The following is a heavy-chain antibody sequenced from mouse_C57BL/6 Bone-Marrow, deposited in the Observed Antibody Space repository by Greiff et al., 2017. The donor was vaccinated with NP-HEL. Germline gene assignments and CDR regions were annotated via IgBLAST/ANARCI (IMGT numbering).Heavy chain of an antibody. CDR2: INPNNGGT. D-gene: IGHD1-1*01. CDR1: GYTFTDYY. J-gene: IGHJ1*03. Sequence: VQLKQSGPELVKPGASVKISCKASGYTFTDYYMNWVKQSHGKSLEWIGDINPNNGGTSYNQKFKGKATLTVDKSSSTAYMELRSLTSEDSAVYYCARGSNYWYFDVWGTGTTVTVSS. V-gene: IGHV1-26*01. CDR3: ARGSNYWYFDV.